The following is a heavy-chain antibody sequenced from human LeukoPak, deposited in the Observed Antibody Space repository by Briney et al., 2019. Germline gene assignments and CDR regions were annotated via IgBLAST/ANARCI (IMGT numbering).Heavy chain of an antibody. CDR3: ARVSYDTAFDI. J-gene: IGHJ3*02. Sequence: SQTLSLTCTVSGGSISSGDYYWSWIRQPPGKGLEWIGHIYYSGSTNYNPSLKSRVTISVDTSKNQFSLKLSSVTAADTAVYYCARVSYDTAFDIWGQGTMVTVSS. CDR1: GGSISSGDYY. V-gene: IGHV4-30-4*08. D-gene: IGHD3-22*01. CDR2: IYYSGST.